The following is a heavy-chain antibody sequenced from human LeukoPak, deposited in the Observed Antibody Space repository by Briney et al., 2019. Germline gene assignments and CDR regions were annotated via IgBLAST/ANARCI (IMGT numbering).Heavy chain of an antibody. CDR3: AKVGSLGNYYYYYMDV. CDR1: GFTFSSYA. D-gene: IGHD3-16*01. CDR2: ISGSGGST. V-gene: IGHV3-23*01. J-gene: IGHJ6*03. Sequence: PGGSLRLSCAASGFTFSSYAMSWVRQAPGKGLEWVSAISGSGGSTYYADSVKGRFTISRDNSKNTLYLQTNSLRAEDTAVYYCAKVGSLGNYYYYYMDVWGKGTTVTVSS.